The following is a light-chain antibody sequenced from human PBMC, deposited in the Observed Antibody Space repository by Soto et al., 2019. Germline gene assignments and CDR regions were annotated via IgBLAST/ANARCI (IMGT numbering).Light chain of an antibody. J-gene: IGKJ2*01. CDR1: QSVISY. CDR3: QQRSNWPATYT. Sequence: VLTQSPATLSLSPGDTATLSCRARQSVISYLSWYQQKPGQAPRLLIYDASNRATGIPARFSGSGSGTDFTPTISSLEPEEFAVYYCQQRSNWPATYTFGQGTKLEIK. CDR2: DAS. V-gene: IGKV3-11*01.